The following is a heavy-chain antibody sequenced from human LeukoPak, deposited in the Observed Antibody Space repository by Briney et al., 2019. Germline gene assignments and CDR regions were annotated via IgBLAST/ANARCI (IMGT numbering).Heavy chain of an antibody. Sequence: SETLSLTCAVYGGSFSGYYWSWIRQPPGKGLEWIGEINHSGSTNYNPSLKSRVTISVDTSKNQFSLKLSSVTAADTAVYYCARKDYGGTYNWFDPWGQGTLVTVSS. J-gene: IGHJ5*02. CDR3: ARKDYGGTYNWFDP. CDR2: INHSGST. CDR1: GGSFSGYY. V-gene: IGHV4-34*01. D-gene: IGHD4-23*01.